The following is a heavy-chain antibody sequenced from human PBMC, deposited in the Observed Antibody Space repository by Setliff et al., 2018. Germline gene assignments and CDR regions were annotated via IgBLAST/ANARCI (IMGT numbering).Heavy chain of an antibody. J-gene: IGHJ4*02. CDR2: ISGSGSSS. Sequence: HPGGSLRLSCAASGFTFSTFAMSWVRQAPGKGLEWVSHISGSGSSSSYADSVKGRFTISRDNRKNLLFLQMDSLRGEDTALYYCALGYYSQYRSYFDDWGPGTQVTVSS. CDR1: GFTFSTFA. D-gene: IGHD3-10*01. V-gene: IGHV3-23*01. CDR3: ALGYYSQYRSYFDD.